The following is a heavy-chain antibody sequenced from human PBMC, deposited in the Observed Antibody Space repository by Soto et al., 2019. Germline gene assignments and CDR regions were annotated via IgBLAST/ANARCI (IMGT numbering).Heavy chain of an antibody. V-gene: IGHV1-18*04. CDR1: GYTFTSYG. CDR3: ARDRCTTDRCYTHHFDV. CDR2: ISVYTGNT. D-gene: IGHD2-8*01. J-gene: IGHJ6*02. Sequence: QVHLVQSGGEVTRPGASVKVSCKSSGYTFTSYGVSWVRQAPGQGLEWLGWISVYTGNTKPAQKFQDRVTLTTEASTTTAYMELRSMRSDDTAVYYCARDRCTTDRCYTHHFDVWGQGTTVTVSS.